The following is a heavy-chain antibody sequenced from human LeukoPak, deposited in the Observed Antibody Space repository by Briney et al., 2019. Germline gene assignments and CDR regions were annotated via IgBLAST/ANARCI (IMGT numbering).Heavy chain of an antibody. V-gene: IGHV4-59*08. CDR2: ISETGST. D-gene: IGHD1-26*01. CDR1: AGSIRSYN. CDR3: ARQDALGKFPPPYYMDV. J-gene: IGHJ6*03. Sequence: SETLSLTCTVSAGSIRSYNWNWIRQPPGKGLEWIGSISETGSTNYNSSLSNRITLSLDTSKSQISLNLRSATVADTAVYYCARQDALGKFPPPYYMDVWGRGTTVIVS.